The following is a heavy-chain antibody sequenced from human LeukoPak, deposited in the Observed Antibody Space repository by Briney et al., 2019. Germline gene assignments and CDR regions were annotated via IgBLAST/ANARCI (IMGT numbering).Heavy chain of an antibody. D-gene: IGHD3-10*01. Sequence: PGGSLRLSCAASGFTFSSYAMSWVRQAPGKGLEWVSAASGHGDSTYYADSVKGRFTISRDNSKNTLYLQMNSLRAEDTAVYYCAKDSPMVRGPNWFDPWGQGTLVTVSS. V-gene: IGHV3-23*01. CDR2: ASGHGDST. CDR1: GFTFSSYA. CDR3: AKDSPMVRGPNWFDP. J-gene: IGHJ5*02.